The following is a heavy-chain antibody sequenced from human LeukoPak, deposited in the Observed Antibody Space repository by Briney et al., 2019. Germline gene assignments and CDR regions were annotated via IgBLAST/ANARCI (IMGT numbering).Heavy chain of an antibody. D-gene: IGHD6-6*01. V-gene: IGHV3-23*01. CDR3: AKRQSASIAARYFDY. CDR2: IKSSGGGT. Sequence: GGSLRLSCGASGXTFSSYAMGWVRQAPGKGLEWVSSIKSSGGGTYYADSVKGRFTISRDNSKNTLYLQMNSLRAEDTAVYYCAKRQSASIAARYFDYWGQGTLVSVSS. CDR1: GXTFSSYA. J-gene: IGHJ4*02.